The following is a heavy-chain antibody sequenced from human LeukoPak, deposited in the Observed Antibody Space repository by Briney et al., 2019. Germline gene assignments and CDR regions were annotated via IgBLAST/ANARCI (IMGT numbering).Heavy chain of an antibody. V-gene: IGHV3-74*03. CDR2: INGDGSRI. J-gene: IGHJ4*02. D-gene: IGHD3-10*01. CDR3: ARDYYGSGDY. CDR1: GFTFSSYA. Sequence: GSLRLSCAASGFTFSSYAMSWVRQAPGKGLVWVSRINGDGSRIMYADSVKGRFTISRDNAKNTLYLQMNSLRAEDTAVYYCARDYYGSGDYWGQGTLVTVSS.